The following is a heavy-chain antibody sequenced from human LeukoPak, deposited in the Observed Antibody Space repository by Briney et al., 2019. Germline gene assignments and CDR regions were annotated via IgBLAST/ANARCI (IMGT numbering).Heavy chain of an antibody. CDR2: INPGGGST. J-gene: IGHJ4*02. Sequence: ASVTVSCKASGYTFTNYYVHWVRQAPGQGLEWMGIINPGGGSTSNAQKFQDRVTMTRDTSTSTVYMELSSLRSEDTAVYYCVRGYCNTTSCYSLDYWGQGTLVTVSS. CDR1: GYTFTNYY. V-gene: IGHV1-46*01. CDR3: VRGYCNTTSCYSLDY. D-gene: IGHD2-2*01.